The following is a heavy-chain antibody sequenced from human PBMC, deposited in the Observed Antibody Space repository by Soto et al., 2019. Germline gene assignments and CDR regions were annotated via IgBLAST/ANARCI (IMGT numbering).Heavy chain of an antibody. D-gene: IGHD4-17*01. CDR1: GYSFTSYW. J-gene: IGHJ3*02. CDR3: ARHLLNDYEASNDAFDI. V-gene: IGHV5-51*01. CDR2: IYPGDSDT. Sequence: PGESLKISCKGSGYSFTSYWIGWVRQMPGKGLEWMGIIYPGDSDTRYSPSFQGRVTISADKSISTAYLQWSSLKASDTAMYYCARHLLNDYEASNDAFDIWGQGTMVTVSS.